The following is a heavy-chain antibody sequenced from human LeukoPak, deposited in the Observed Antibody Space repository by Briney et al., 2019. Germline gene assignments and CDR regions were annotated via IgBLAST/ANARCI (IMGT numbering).Heavy chain of an antibody. CDR1: GFTFSSYP. CDR2: ISGSGGIT. Sequence: PGGSLRLSCAASGFTFSSYPMSWVRQAPGKGLEWVSGISGSGGITYYADSVKGRFTISRDNSKSTLYLQMNSLRAEDTALYYCAKGGPPYGDYVYFDYWGQGTLVTVSS. V-gene: IGHV3-23*01. D-gene: IGHD4-17*01. J-gene: IGHJ4*02. CDR3: AKGGPPYGDYVYFDY.